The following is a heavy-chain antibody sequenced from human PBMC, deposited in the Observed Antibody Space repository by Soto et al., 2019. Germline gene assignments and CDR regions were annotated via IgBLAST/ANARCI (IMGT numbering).Heavy chain of an antibody. CDR3: ARSDMTVAAAFNI. J-gene: IGHJ3*02. V-gene: IGHV1-8*01. D-gene: IGHD6-19*01. CDR2: MNPNSGNT. Sequence: ASVKVSCKASGYTFTSYDINWVRQATGQGLEWMGWMNPNSGNTGYSQNFQGRVTMTRDTSMSTAYLELSSLRSEDTAVYFCARSDMTVAAAFNIWGQGTKVTVSS. CDR1: GYTFTSYD.